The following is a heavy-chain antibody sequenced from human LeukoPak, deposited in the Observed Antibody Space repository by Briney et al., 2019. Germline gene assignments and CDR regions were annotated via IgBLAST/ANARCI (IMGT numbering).Heavy chain of an antibody. J-gene: IGHJ4*02. CDR3: ARAPPVWGIAAAGTHFDY. V-gene: IGHV1-69*05. Sequence: SVKVSCKASGGTFSSYAISWVRQAPGQGLEWMGRIIPIFGTANYAQKFQGRVTITTDESTSTAYMELSSLRSEDTAVYYCARAPPVWGIAAAGTHFDYWGQGTLVTVSS. CDR2: IIPIFGTA. CDR1: GGTFSSYA. D-gene: IGHD6-13*01.